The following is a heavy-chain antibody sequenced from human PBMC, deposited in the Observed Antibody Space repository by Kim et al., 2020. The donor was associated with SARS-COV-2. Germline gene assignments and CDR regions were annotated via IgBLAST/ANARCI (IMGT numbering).Heavy chain of an antibody. J-gene: IGHJ4*02. V-gene: IGHV7-4-1*02. Sequence: ASVKVSCKASGYTFTSYAMNWVRQAPGQGLEWMGWINTNTGNPTYAQGFTGRFVFSLDTSVSTAYLQISSLKAEDTAVYYCARDIAVFSSSWYPFDYWGQGTLVTVSA. D-gene: IGHD6-13*01. CDR1: GYTFTSYA. CDR3: ARDIAVFSSSWYPFDY. CDR2: INTNTGNP.